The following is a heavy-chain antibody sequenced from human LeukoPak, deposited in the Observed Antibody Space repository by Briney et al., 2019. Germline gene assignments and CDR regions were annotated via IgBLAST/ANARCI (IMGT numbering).Heavy chain of an antibody. CDR1: GFTFSSYG. D-gene: IGHD3-22*01. J-gene: IGHJ4*02. CDR2: ISYDGSNK. Sequence: GGSLRLSCAASGFTFSSYGMHWVRQAPGKGLDWVAVISYDGSNKYHAESVKGRFTISRDNSKNTLYLQMNSLRAEDTAVYYCARDYYDSSGYGMIRDYWGQGTLVTVSS. CDR3: ARDYYDSSGYGMIRDY. V-gene: IGHV3-30*03.